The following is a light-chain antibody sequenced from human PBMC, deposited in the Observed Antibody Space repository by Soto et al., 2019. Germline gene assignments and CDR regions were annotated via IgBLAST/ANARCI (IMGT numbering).Light chain of an antibody. V-gene: IGKV1-33*01. Sequence: DLQMTQSPSSLSASVGDRVTITCRASQDMKNYLNWYQHKPGKAPKLLIYDASFLETGVPSRFSGRGSGTDFPFTISSLQPEDIATYYCQQSDHVPFFGGGTKVEIK. J-gene: IGKJ4*01. CDR3: QQSDHVPF. CDR1: QDMKNY. CDR2: DAS.